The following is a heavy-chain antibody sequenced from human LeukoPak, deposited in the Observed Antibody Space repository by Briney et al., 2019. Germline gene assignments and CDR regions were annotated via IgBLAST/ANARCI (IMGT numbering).Heavy chain of an antibody. CDR3: AKDDRWLQFCC. Sequence: GGTLRLACVASGFTFSSHGMNWVRQAPGKGLEWVSGIIPSGHTTYYADSVRGRFTISRDNSRNTVYLQMNSLRAEDTAVYYCAKDDRWLQFCCWGQGTLVTVSA. V-gene: IGHV3-23*01. CDR1: GFTFSSHG. J-gene: IGHJ4*02. CDR2: IIPSGHTT. D-gene: IGHD5-24*01.